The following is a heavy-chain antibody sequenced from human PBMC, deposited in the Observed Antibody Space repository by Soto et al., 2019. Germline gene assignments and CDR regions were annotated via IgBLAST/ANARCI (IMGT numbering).Heavy chain of an antibody. CDR1: GFAFSSHG. J-gene: IGHJ4*02. CDR2: IDSSSSIM. V-gene: IGHV3-48*01. Sequence: GGSLRLSCAASGFAFSSHGMNWVRQTPGKGLEWISYIDSSSSIMYSADSVKGRFTISRDNAKNSLFLQMNSLRAEDTAVYYCARDPGTQFSGGYDYLGPDYWGQGTLVTVSS. CDR3: ARDPGTQFSGGYDYLGPDY. D-gene: IGHD5-12*01.